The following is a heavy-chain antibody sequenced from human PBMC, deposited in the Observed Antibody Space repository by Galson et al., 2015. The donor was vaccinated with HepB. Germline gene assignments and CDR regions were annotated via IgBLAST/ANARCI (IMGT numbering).Heavy chain of an antibody. CDR3: VKSGYSTSWYLGN. CDR2: ISGDSRSI. D-gene: IGHD6-13*01. CDR1: GFTFSTYN. V-gene: IGHV3-48*02. J-gene: IGHJ4*02. Sequence: SLRLSCAASGFTFSTYNMNWVRQAPGKGLQWVSYISGDSRSIYYADSVKGRFTISRDNAKNSLYLQMNSLRDEDTAVYYCVKSGYSTSWYLGNWGQGTLVTVSS.